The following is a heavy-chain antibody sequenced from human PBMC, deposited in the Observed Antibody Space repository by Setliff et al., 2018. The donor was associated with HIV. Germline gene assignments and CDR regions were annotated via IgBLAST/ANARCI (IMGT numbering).Heavy chain of an antibody. D-gene: IGHD4-4*01. CDR1: GLLFTNAW. V-gene: IGHV3-15*01. CDR3: TTHPSYINYHYYYYYMDV. J-gene: IGHJ6*03. Sequence: GGSLRLSCAASGLLFTNAWMSWVRQAPGKGLEWVGRIKSKTDGGTTDYAAPVKGRFTSSRDDSKNTLYLQMNSLKTEDTAVYYCTTHPSYINYHYYYYYMDVWGKGSTVTVSS. CDR2: IKSKTDGGTT.